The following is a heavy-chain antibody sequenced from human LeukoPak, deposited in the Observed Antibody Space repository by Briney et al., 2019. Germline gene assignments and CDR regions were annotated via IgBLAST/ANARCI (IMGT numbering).Heavy chain of an antibody. V-gene: IGHV3-23*01. CDR3: AKDANSSSWYNWFDP. J-gene: IGHJ5*02. D-gene: IGHD6-13*01. Sequence: GGSLRLSCAASGFPFSAYAMSWVRQAPGKGLEWVSAITGSGGSTYYAASVEGRFTISRDNSKNMLYLQMNSLRAEDTAVYYCAKDANSSSWYNWFDPWGQGTLVTVSS. CDR1: GFPFSAYA. CDR2: ITGSGGST.